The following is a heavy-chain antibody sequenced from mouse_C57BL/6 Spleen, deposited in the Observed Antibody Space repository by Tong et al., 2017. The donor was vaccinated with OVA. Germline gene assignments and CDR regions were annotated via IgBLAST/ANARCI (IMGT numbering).Heavy chain of an antibody. V-gene: IGHV5-9-3*01. Sequence: EVQLQESGGGLVKPGGSLKLSCAASGFTFSSYAMSWVRQTPEKRLEWVATISSGGSYTYYPDSVKGRFTISRDNAKNTLYLQMNSLRSEDTAMYYCARLYGSILWGQGTTLTVSS. J-gene: IGHJ2*01. CDR3: ARLYGSIL. CDR1: GFTFSSYA. CDR2: ISSGGSYT. D-gene: IGHD1-1*01.